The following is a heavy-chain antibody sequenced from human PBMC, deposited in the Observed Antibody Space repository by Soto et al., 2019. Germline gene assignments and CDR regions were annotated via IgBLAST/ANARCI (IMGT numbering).Heavy chain of an antibody. V-gene: IGHV3-9*01. CDR2: ISWNSGSI. J-gene: IGHJ4*02. CDR3: AKDGGYSYGNEGLDY. Sequence: GGSLRLSCAASGFTFDDYAMHWVRQAPGKGLEWVSGISWNSGSIGYADSVKGRFTISRDNAKNSLYLQMNSLRAEDTAVYYCAKDGGYSYGNEGLDYWGQGPLVTVSS. D-gene: IGHD5-18*01. CDR1: GFTFDDYA.